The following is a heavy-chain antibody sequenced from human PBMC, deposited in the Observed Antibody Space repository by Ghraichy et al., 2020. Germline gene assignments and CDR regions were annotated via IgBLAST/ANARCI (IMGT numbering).Heavy chain of an antibody. J-gene: IGHJ4*02. CDR3: ARARENFYFDS. CDR1: GYTFTDYY. CDR2: INPKTGGT. V-gene: IGHV1-2*02. Sequence: ASVKVSCKASGYTFTDYYLHWVRQAPGQGLEWMGWINPKTGGTNFAQKFQGRVTMTRDTSISTVYVELSRLRSDDTAVVYCARARENFYFDSWGQGTLVTVSS.